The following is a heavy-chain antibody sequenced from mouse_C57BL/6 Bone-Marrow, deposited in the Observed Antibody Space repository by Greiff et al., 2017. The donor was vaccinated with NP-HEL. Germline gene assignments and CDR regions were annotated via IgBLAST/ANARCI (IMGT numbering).Heavy chain of an antibody. CDR3: ARQGYYGDY. CDR1: GFTFSSYG. V-gene: IGHV5-6*01. D-gene: IGHD1-1*01. CDR2: ISSGGSYT. Sequence: EVQGVESGGDLVKPGGSLKLSCAASGFTFSSYGMSWVRQTPDKRLEWVATISSGGSYTYYPDSVKGRFTISRDNAKNTLYLQMSSLKAEDTAMYYCARQGYYGDYWGQGTTLTVSS. J-gene: IGHJ2*01.